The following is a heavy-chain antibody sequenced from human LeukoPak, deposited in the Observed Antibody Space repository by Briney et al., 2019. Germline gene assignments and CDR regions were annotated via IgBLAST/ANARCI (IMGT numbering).Heavy chain of an antibody. CDR3: ARGLKVDWLPNYYYYGMDV. D-gene: IGHD3/OR15-3a*01. CDR2: ISYDGSAK. J-gene: IGHJ6*02. Sequence: SLRLSCAASGFTFSSYPMHWVRQAPGKGLEWVAVISYDGSAKYYADSVNGRFTISRDNSKNMLYMQTNSLRGEDTAVYYCARGLKVDWLPNYYYYGMDVWGQGTTVTVSS. V-gene: IGHV3-30*04. CDR1: GFTFSSYP.